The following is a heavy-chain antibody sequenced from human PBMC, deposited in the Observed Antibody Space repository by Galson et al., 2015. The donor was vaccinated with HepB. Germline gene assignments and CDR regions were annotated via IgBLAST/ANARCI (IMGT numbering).Heavy chain of an antibody. V-gene: IGHV4-31*03. CDR1: DDSISSGGYY. Sequence: TLSLTCTVSDDSISSGGYYWTWFRQHPGKGLEWIGYVYRSGFAYYNPSLKSRDAMSVDTSENQFSLQLRSVTASDTAIYYCARDLTCSGCCGFSRYFDLWGRGTLVTVSS. CDR3: ARDLTCSGCCGFSRYFDL. J-gene: IGHJ2*01. CDR2: VYRSGFA. D-gene: IGHD2-15*01.